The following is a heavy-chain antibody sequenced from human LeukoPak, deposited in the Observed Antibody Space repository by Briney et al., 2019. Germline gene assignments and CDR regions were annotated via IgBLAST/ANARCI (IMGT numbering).Heavy chain of an antibody. Sequence: GGSLRLSCAGSGFSFSSYGMHWVRQAPGKGLEWMAFIRSDGSNKYYADSVKGRFTISRDNSKNTLYLQMNSLRAEDTAVYYCARGGSSWYYYYYMDVWGKGTAVTVSS. CDR1: GFSFSSYG. J-gene: IGHJ6*03. CDR2: IRSDGSNK. CDR3: ARGGSSWYYYYYMDV. D-gene: IGHD6-13*01. V-gene: IGHV3-30*02.